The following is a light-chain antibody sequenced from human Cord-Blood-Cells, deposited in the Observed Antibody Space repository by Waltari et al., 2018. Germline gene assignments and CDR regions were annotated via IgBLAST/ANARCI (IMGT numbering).Light chain of an antibody. CDR3: QAWDSSTAVV. J-gene: IGLJ2*01. V-gene: IGLV3-1*01. CDR1: KLGDKY. CDR2: QVS. Sequence: SYELTQPPSVSVSPGQTASITFSGDKLGDKYACWYQQKPGQSPVLVIYQVSKRPSGIPERFSGSNSGNTATLTISGTQAMDEADYYCQAWDSSTAVVFGGGTKLTVL.